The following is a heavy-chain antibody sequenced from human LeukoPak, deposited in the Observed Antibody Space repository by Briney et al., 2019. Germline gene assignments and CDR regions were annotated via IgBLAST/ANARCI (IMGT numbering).Heavy chain of an antibody. J-gene: IGHJ5*02. CDR2: ISYDGSNK. CDR1: GFTFSSYG. D-gene: IGHD3-22*01. CDR3: AKDLPHYYDRSGYYSYNWFDP. V-gene: IGHV3-30*18. Sequence: GRFLRLSCAASGFTFSSYGMHWVRQAPGKGLEWVAVISYDGSNKYYADSVKGRFTISRDNSKNTLYLQMNSLRAEDTAVYYCAKDLPHYYDRSGYYSYNWFDPWGQGTLVTVSS.